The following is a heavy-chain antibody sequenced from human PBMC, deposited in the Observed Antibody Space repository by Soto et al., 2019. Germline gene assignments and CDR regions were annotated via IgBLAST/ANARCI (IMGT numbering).Heavy chain of an antibody. CDR2: LGGGGDT. V-gene: IGHV3-23*01. J-gene: IGHJ4*02. CDR1: GFTFGTYT. CDR3: TKDRPPDGIWTFDF. D-gene: IGHD3-9*01. Sequence: GGSLILSCAASGFTFGTYTMNWVRQAPGKGLEWVSALGGGGDTHYAESVKGRFTISRDYSKNILLLQMNSLRDEDSAIYYCTKDRPPDGIWTFDFWGQGPLVTVSS.